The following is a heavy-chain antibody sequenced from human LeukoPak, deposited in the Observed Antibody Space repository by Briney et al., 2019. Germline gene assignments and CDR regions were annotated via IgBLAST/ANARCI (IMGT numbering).Heavy chain of an antibody. CDR3: AIWYCSGGRCYSNARTFDS. CDR1: GYTFTSYA. D-gene: IGHD2-15*01. Sequence: GASVKVSCKASGYTFTSYAMNWVREAPGQGLEWMGWINTNTGNPTYAQGLTGRFVFSLDTSVSTAYLQISSLKAEDTAVYYCAIWYCSGGRCYSNARTFDSWGQGTRVSVSS. J-gene: IGHJ4*02. CDR2: INTNTGNP. V-gene: IGHV7-4-1*02.